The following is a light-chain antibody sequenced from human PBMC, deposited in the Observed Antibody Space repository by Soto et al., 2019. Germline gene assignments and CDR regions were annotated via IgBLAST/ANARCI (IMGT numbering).Light chain of an antibody. CDR2: STS. V-gene: IGKV1-5*01. J-gene: IGKJ5*01. CDR1: QSISSW. Sequence: ASQSISSWLAWYRQLPGKAPTLLIYSTSTLQSGVPSRFSGSGSGTDFTLTINRLEPEDFAVYYCQQYGSSPLTFGGGTRLEIK. CDR3: QQYGSSPLT.